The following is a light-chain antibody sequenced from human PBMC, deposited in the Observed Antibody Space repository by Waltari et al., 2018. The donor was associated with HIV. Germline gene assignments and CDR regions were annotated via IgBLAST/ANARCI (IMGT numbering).Light chain of an antibody. Sequence: QSVLIQPPSVSATPGQSVTISCSGSSAHVGNHYVTWYQQLPGTAPTLLIYTTNKRPSGVTDRFSASKSGTSASLTISGVQSEDEADYYCQTWDDSLMGQVFGTGTKVTVL. CDR1: SAHVGNHY. CDR3: QTWDDSLMGQV. J-gene: IGLJ1*01. CDR2: TTN. V-gene: IGLV1-47*01.